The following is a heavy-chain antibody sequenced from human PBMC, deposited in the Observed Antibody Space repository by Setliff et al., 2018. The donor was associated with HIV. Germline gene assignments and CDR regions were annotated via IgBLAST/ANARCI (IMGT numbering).Heavy chain of an antibody. CDR2: IYHSGST. J-gene: IGHJ4*02. CDR1: GYSLSSGYF. D-gene: IGHD5-12*01. CDR3: ARLGAEDFSDYDWVDY. V-gene: IGHV4-38-2*01. Sequence: ASETLSLTCAVPGYSLSSGYFWGWIRQPPGKGLAWIGSIYHSGSTYYNPSLKSRVTISVDTSKNQFSLNLNSVTAADTAVYYCARLGAEDFSDYDWVDYWGQGTLVTVSS.